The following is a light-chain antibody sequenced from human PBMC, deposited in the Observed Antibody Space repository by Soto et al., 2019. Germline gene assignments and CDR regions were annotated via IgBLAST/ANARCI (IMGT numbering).Light chain of an antibody. CDR3: QHFDNYPPAT. V-gene: IGKV1D-13*01. Sequence: AAQLTQSPSSLSASVGDRITITCRASQGISNTLGWYQQKPGKAPKLLIYDASILESGVPSRFSGSGSGTDFTLTINSLQPEDFATYYCQHFDNYPPATFGQGTKLDIK. CDR2: DAS. J-gene: IGKJ2*01. CDR1: QGISNT.